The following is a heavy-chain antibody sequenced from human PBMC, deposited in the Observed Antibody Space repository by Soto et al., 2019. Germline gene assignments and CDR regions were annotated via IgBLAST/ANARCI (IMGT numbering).Heavy chain of an antibody. CDR1: GFTFSSYA. V-gene: IGHV3-30-3*01. D-gene: IGHD3-3*01. Sequence: QVQLVESGGGVVQPGRSLRLSCAASGFTFSSYAMHWVRQAPGKGLEWVAVISYDGSNKYYADSVKGRFTISRDNSKNTLYLQMNSLRAEDTAVYYCARGHYDFWSGYSWGQGTLVTVSS. CDR2: ISYDGSNK. CDR3: ARGHYDFWSGYS. J-gene: IGHJ4*02.